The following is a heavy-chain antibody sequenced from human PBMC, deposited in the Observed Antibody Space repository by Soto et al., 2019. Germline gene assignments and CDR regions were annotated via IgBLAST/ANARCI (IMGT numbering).Heavy chain of an antibody. CDR1: GFTFSSYA. D-gene: IGHD3-22*01. J-gene: IGHJ2*01. V-gene: IGHV3-23*01. CDR2: ISGSGGST. Sequence: EVQLLESGGGLVQPGGSLRLSCAASGFTFSSYAMSWVRQAPGKGLEWVSAISGSGGSTYYADSVKGRFTISRDNSRNTLYLQMNGLRAEDTAVYYCAKPAMIVVVITYWYCDLWGRGTLVTVSS. CDR3: AKPAMIVVVITYWYCDL.